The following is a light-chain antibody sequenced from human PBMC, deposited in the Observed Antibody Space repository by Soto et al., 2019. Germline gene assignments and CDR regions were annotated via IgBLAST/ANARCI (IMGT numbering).Light chain of an antibody. Sequence: QSALTQPPSASGSPGQSVTISCTCTSSDVGGYKYVSWYQQHPGKVPKLIIYEVSKRPSGVPDRFSGSKSGNTASLTVSGLQAEDEADYYCSSYAGSNIDYVFGTGTKLTVL. CDR3: SSYAGSNIDYV. J-gene: IGLJ1*01. CDR1: SSDVGGYKY. V-gene: IGLV2-8*01. CDR2: EVS.